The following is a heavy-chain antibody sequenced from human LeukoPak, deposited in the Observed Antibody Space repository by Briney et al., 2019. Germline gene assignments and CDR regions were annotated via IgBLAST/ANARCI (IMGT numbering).Heavy chain of an antibody. Sequence: SQTLSLTCTVSGGSISSGGYYWSWIRQHPGKGLEWIGYIYYSGSTYYNPSLKSRVTISVDTSKNQFSLKLSSVTAADTAVYYCARGEGGYGCLDYWGQGTLVTVSS. V-gene: IGHV4-31*03. CDR3: ARGEGGYGCLDY. D-gene: IGHD6-25*01. J-gene: IGHJ4*02. CDR1: GGSISSGGYY. CDR2: IYYSGST.